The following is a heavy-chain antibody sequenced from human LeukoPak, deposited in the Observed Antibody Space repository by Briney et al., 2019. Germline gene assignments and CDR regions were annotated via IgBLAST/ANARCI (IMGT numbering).Heavy chain of an antibody. J-gene: IGHJ5*02. D-gene: IGHD6-19*01. Sequence: LTLPRAPSAFIFCYYWMMWLRPAPGKGMERVANINQDSSENSHVDPAKGRFTISRDNAENLLYLQMNNLRAGDTAVYYCAREGGSCWFSGWFDPWRQGTLDTVPS. V-gene: IGHV3-7*03. CDR2: INQDSSEN. CDR3: AREGGSCWFSGWFDP. CDR1: AFIFCYYW.